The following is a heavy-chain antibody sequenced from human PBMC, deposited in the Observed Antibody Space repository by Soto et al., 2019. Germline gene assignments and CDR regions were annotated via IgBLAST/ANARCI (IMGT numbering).Heavy chain of an antibody. J-gene: IGHJ6*02. Sequence: ASVKVSCKASGYTFTSYGISWVRQAPGQGLEWMGWISAYNGNTNYAQKPQGRVTMTTDTSTSTAYMELRSLRSDDTAVYYCARDGYSSSWYLGFDDYYYYGMDVWGQGTTVTVSS. V-gene: IGHV1-18*01. CDR3: ARDGYSSSWYLGFDDYYYYGMDV. CDR2: ISAYNGNT. D-gene: IGHD6-13*01. CDR1: GYTFTSYG.